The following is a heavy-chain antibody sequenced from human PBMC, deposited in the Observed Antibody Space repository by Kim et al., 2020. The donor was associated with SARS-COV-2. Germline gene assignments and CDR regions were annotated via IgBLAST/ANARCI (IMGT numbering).Heavy chain of an antibody. V-gene: IGHV3-21*01. CDR3: ARDARGVIVVVIDI. CDR2: ISSSSSYI. Sequence: GGSLRLSCAASGFTFSSYSMNWVRQAPGKGLEWVSSISSSSSYIYYADSVKGRFTISRDNAKNSLYLQMNSLRAEDTAVYYCARDARGVIVVVIDIWGQGTMVTVSS. J-gene: IGHJ3*02. D-gene: IGHD3-22*01. CDR1: GFTFSSYS.